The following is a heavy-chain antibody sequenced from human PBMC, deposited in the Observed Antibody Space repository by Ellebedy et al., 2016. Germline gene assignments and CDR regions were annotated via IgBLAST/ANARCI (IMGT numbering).Heavy chain of an antibody. Sequence: GGSLRLXCAASGFSFSNYAMSWVRQAPGKGLEWVSAISDGGTTTHYADSLRGRFTISRDNAKNTLSLQMNSLRAEDTAVYYCARGWGARVYMAHLDYWGQGALVTVSS. CDR1: GFSFSNYA. CDR3: ARGWGARVYMAHLDY. CDR2: ISDGGTTT. J-gene: IGHJ4*02. V-gene: IGHV3-23*01. D-gene: IGHD3-16*01.